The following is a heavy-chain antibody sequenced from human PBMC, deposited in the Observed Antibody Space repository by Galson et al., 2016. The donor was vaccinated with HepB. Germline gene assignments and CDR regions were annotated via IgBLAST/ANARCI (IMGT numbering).Heavy chain of an antibody. CDR3: AKDRSVVVIPYFDS. V-gene: IGHV3-23*01. J-gene: IGHJ4*02. CDR2: ISGSGEST. D-gene: IGHD2-21*01. Sequence: GKGLEWVSSISGSGESTFYTDSVRGRFTVSRDKSKNTLYLHMIGLRAEDTALYYCAKDRSVVVIPYFDSWGQGTLVSVSS.